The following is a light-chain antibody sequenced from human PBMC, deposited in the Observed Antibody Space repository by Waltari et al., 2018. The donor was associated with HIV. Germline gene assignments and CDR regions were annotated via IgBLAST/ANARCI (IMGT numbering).Light chain of an antibody. CDR1: SSNIGAGYD. Sequence: QSVLTQPPSVSGAPGQRVTISCTGSSSNIGAGYDVHWYQQLPGTAPKLLIYGNNNRPSGVPDRFSGSKSGTSASLAITGLQAEEEADYYCQSYDSSLSGWVFG. CDR2: GNN. V-gene: IGLV1-40*01. J-gene: IGLJ3*02. CDR3: QSYDSSLSGWV.